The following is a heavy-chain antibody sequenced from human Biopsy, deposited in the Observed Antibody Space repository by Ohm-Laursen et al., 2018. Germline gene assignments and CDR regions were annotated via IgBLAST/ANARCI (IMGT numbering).Heavy chain of an antibody. V-gene: IGHV1-69*13. Sequence: ASVKVSCKASGGTSSSYVISWVRQAPGQGLEWMGEINSMFGTTNYAQTFQGRVTITADESTSTAYMEVSSLRSEDTAVYYCARRGSGGRSFDHWGQGTLVTVSS. CDR3: ARRGSGGRSFDH. D-gene: IGHD2-15*01. CDR1: GGTSSSYV. J-gene: IGHJ4*02. CDR2: INSMFGTT.